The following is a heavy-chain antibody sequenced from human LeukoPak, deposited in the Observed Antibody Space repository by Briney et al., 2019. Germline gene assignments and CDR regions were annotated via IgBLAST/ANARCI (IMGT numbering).Heavy chain of an antibody. V-gene: IGHV1-2*02. CDR3: AKGRITSTYDAFDI. CDR1: GYTFTAFS. CDR2: INPNSGDT. D-gene: IGHD2/OR15-2a*01. J-gene: IGHJ3*02. Sequence: ASVKVSCKAYGYTFTAFSLHWVRQAPGQGLEWMGWINPNSGDTTYPQMLQGRVTMTRGTSISTAYMELSSLRSDDTAIYYCAKGRITSTYDAFDIWGQGTMVTVSS.